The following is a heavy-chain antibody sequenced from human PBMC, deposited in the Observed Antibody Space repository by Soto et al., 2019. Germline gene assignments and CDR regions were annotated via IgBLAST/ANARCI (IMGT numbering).Heavy chain of an antibody. J-gene: IGHJ4*02. D-gene: IGHD3-22*01. CDR2: ISRSSSYI. CDR1: GFTFSSYS. Sequence: EVQLVESGGGLVKPGGSLRLSCAASGFTFSSYSMNWVRQAPGKGLEWVSSISRSSSYIYYADSVKGRFTISRDNAKNSLYLQMTSLRAEDTAVYYCARGLYYYDSSGYYGTWGQGTLVTVSS. CDR3: ARGLYYYDSSGYYGT. V-gene: IGHV3-21*01.